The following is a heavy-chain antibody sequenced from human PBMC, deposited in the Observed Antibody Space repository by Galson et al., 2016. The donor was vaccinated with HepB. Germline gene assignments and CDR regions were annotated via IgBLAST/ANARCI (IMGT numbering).Heavy chain of an antibody. CDR3: AEYGDISGEGPL. D-gene: IGHD6-19*01. CDR1: GFVFSIYG. CDR2: INTSSSSI. J-gene: IGHJ4*02. V-gene: IGHV3-48*04. Sequence: SLRLSCAASGFVFSIYGMNWVRQAPGKGLEWVSYINTSSSSIYYADSVKGRFTISRDDAKNSLYPQTNSLRAEDTAVYYCAEYGDISGEGPLWGQGTLVIVSS.